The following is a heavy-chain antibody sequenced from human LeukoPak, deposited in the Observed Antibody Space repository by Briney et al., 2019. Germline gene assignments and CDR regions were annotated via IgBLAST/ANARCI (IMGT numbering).Heavy chain of an antibody. CDR2: IIPIFGTA. V-gene: IGHV1-69*13. CDR1: GGTFSSYA. D-gene: IGHD4-17*01. Sequence: ASVKVSCKASGGTFSSYAISWVRQAPGQGLEWMGRIIPIFGTANYAQKFQGRVTITADESTSTAYMELSSLRSEDTAVYYCARTIGFNYGDYVFDYWGQGTLVTVSS. CDR3: ARTIGFNYGDYVFDY. J-gene: IGHJ4*02.